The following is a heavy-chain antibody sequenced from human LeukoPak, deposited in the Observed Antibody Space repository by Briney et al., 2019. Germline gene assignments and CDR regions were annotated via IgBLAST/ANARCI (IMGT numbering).Heavy chain of an antibody. CDR3: AREGYSSGWYRGYFQH. Sequence: PSETLSLTCTVSGGSISSYYWSWIRQPAGKGLEWIGRIYTSGSTNYNPSLKSRVTMSVDTSKNQFSLKLSSVTAADTAVYYCAREGYSSGWYRGYFQHWGQGTLVTVSS. D-gene: IGHD6-19*01. J-gene: IGHJ1*01. CDR1: GGSISSYY. CDR2: IYTSGST. V-gene: IGHV4-4*07.